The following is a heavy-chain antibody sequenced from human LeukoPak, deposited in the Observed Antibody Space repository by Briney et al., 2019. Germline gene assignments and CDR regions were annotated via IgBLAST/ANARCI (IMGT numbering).Heavy chain of an antibody. CDR3: AKDPGASVSGFYMDV. J-gene: IGHJ6*03. CDR1: GFTFRNYG. CDR2: IWSDGNNR. Sequence: GGSLRLSCAASGFTFRNYGMHWVRQATGKGLEWVSFIWSDGNNRFYADSVKGRFTISRDNSKNILYLQMDTLRAGDTALYYCAKDPGASVSGFYMDVWGKGTTVIVSS. V-gene: IGHV3-30*02. D-gene: IGHD2-8*02.